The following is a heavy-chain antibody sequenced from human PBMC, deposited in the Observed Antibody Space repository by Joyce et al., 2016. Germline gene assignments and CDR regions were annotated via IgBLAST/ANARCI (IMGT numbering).Heavy chain of an antibody. V-gene: IGHV5-51*01. Sequence: EVQLVQSGAEVKKPGESMKISCMGSGYRFTSYWIGWVRQLPGKGLEWMGIIHPDDSDTRYSPSFQGQVTISADKSISTAYLQWNGLKASYTAMYYCARNYYGSGSYYRAFDYWGQGTLVTVS. D-gene: IGHD3-10*01. CDR2: IHPDDSDT. J-gene: IGHJ4*02. CDR1: GYRFTSYW. CDR3: ARNYYGSGSYYRAFDY.